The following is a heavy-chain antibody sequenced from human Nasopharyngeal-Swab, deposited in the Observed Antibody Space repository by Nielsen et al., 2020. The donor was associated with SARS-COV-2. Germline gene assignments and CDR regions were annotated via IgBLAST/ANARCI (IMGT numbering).Heavy chain of an antibody. CDR2: INYNSRTT. D-gene: IGHD5/OR15-5a*01. J-gene: IGHJ3*02. CDR3: GSVFDI. V-gene: IGHV3-48*04. Sequence: VRQAPGKGLEWIAYINYNSRTTYYADSAKGRFTVSRDNAKNTLYLQMNSLRVEDTAVYYCGSVFDIWGHGTMVTVSS.